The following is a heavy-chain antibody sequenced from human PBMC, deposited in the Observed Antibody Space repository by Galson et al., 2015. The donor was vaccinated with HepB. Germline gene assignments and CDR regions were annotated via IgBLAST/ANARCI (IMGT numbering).Heavy chain of an antibody. Sequence: SVKVSCKASGYTFASYYMHWVRQAPGQGLEWMGMINPSGGSTSYAQKFQGRVTMTRDTSTSTVYMELSSLRSEDTAVYYCARDQYCSGGTCYQGYSWFDPWGQGTLVTASS. D-gene: IGHD2-15*01. J-gene: IGHJ5*02. CDR1: GYTFASYY. CDR2: INPSGGST. CDR3: ARDQYCSGGTCYQGYSWFDP. V-gene: IGHV1-46*01.